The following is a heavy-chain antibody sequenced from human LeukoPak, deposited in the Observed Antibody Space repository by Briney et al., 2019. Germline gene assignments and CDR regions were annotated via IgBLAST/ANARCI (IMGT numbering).Heavy chain of an antibody. CDR1: GFTVSSNY. V-gene: IGHV3-23*01. J-gene: IGHJ4*02. CDR2: ISGSGGST. Sequence: AGGSLRLSCAASGFTVSSNYMSWVRQAPGKGLEWVSAISGSGGSTYYADSVKGRFTISRDNSKNTLYLQMNSLRAEDTAVYYCAKGGRVSSSSDYWGQGTLVTVSS. D-gene: IGHD6-13*01. CDR3: AKGGRVSSSSDY.